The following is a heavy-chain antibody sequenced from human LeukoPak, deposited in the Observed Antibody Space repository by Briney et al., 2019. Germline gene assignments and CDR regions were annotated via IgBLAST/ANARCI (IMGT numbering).Heavy chain of an antibody. J-gene: IGHJ4*02. CDR1: GFTFSSYA. CDR3: AKVRSNLDYSSSWYDFDY. Sequence: GGSLRLSCAASGFTFSSYAMSWVRQAPGKGLEWVSAISGSGGSTYYADSVKGRFTISRDNSKNTLYLQMNSLRAEDTAVYYCAKVRSNLDYSSSWYDFDYWGQGTLVTVSS. D-gene: IGHD6-13*01. CDR2: ISGSGGST. V-gene: IGHV3-23*01.